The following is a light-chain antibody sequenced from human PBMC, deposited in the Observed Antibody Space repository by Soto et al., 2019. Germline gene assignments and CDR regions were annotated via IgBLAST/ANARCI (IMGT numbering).Light chain of an antibody. J-gene: IGLJ2*01. V-gene: IGLV1-40*01. CDR2: GNS. CDR1: NSNLGAGYD. Sequence: QSVLTQPPSVSGAPGQSVTISCTGSNSNLGAGYDVHWYQQPPGTAPKLLIHGNSYRPSGVPDRFSGSKSGTSASLAITGLRADDEADYYCQSYDSSLGDRIFGGGTKLTVL. CDR3: QSYDSSLGDRI.